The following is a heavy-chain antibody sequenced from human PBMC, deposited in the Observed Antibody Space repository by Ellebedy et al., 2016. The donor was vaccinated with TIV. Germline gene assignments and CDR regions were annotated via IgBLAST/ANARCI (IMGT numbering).Heavy chain of an antibody. D-gene: IGHD2-2*01. CDR1: GFIFSSYA. CDR3: VKGLGYCSSASCYEDY. V-gene: IGHV3-23*01. Sequence: GESLKISXAASGFIFSSYAMNWVRQAPGKGLEWVSVITRSGGGIYCAESVKGRFTISRDDSKNTLYLQTNSLRAEDTAVYYCVKGLGYCSSASCYEDYWGQGTLVTVSS. J-gene: IGHJ4*02. CDR2: ITRSGGGI.